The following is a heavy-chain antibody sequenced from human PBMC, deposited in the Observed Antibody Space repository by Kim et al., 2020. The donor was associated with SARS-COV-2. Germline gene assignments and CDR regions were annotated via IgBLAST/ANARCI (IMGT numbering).Heavy chain of an antibody. CDR1: GFTFSSYA. D-gene: IGHD3-10*01. CDR2: ISYDGSNK. CDR3: AYYYGSGAGYYYYGMDV. Sequence: GGSLRLSCAASGFTFSSYAMHWVHQAPGKGLEWVAVISYDGSNKYYADSVKGRFTISRDNSKNTLYLQMNSLRAEDTAVYYCAYYYGSGAGYYYYGMDV. J-gene: IGHJ6*01. V-gene: IGHV3-30*04.